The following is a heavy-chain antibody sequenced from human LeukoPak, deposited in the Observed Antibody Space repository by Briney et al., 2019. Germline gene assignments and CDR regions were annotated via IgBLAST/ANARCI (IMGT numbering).Heavy chain of an antibody. V-gene: IGHV7-4-1*02. D-gene: IGHD3-22*01. Sequence: ASVKVSCKAFGYTFTDYTMNWVRQAPGQGLELMGWINTNTGNPTYAQGFTGRIVFSLDTSVSTACLQISSLKAEDTAVYYCARARGRFYDSSGPKLDYWGQGTLVTVSS. CDR2: INTNTGNP. J-gene: IGHJ4*02. CDR3: ARARGRFYDSSGPKLDY. CDR1: GYTFTDYT.